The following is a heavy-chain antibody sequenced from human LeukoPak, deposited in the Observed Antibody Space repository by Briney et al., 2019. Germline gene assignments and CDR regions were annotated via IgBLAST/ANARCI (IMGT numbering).Heavy chain of an antibody. V-gene: IGHV4-59*01. Sequence: PSETLSLTCTVSGGSISSYYWNWIRQPPGKALEWIGYIYYSGSTNYNPSLKSRVTMSADTSKHQFSLKLSSVTAADTAVYYCARGAPYGSAIGYYGMDVWGQGTTVTVSS. D-gene: IGHD3-10*01. CDR1: GGSISSYY. CDR3: ARGAPYGSAIGYYGMDV. CDR2: IYYSGST. J-gene: IGHJ6*02.